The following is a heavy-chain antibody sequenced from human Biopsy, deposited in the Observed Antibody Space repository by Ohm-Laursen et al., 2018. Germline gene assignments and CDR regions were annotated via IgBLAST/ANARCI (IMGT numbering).Heavy chain of an antibody. D-gene: IGHD2-2*01. Sequence: SLRLSCSASGFMFSSYGMHWARQAPSKGLEWVAVIYYDGLNKEYADSVKGRFTISRDNSKNTLFLRMNSLRAEDTAVYYCARDGIVVVPAAFHLDNWGPGTLVTVSS. CDR1: GFMFSSYG. V-gene: IGHV3-33*01. CDR2: IYYDGLNK. J-gene: IGHJ4*02. CDR3: ARDGIVVVPAAFHLDN.